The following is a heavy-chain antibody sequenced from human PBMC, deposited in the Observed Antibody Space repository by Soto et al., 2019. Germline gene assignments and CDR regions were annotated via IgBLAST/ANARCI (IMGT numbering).Heavy chain of an antibody. CDR2: IYWDDDK. CDR3: AHRQGRVGGYDILTGEVGWFDP. D-gene: IGHD3-9*01. Sequence: QITLKESGPTLVNPTQTLTLTCTFSGFSLSTSGVGVGWIRQPPGKALEWLALIYWDDDKRYSPSLKSRLTTTNDTSKHQVVLTMTNMDPVDTATYYCAHRQGRVGGYDILTGEVGWFDPWGQGTLVTVSS. J-gene: IGHJ5*02. V-gene: IGHV2-5*02. CDR1: GFSLSTSGVG.